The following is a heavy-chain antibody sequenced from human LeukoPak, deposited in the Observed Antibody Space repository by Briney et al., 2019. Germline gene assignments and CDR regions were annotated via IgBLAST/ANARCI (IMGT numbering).Heavy chain of an antibody. Sequence: GASVKVSCKASGYTFSNYGIHWVRQGPGQGLEWMGWSSTNSDNANYAQKFQGRVTMTTDTSTSTAYMELRSLRSDDTAVYYCARDGTSMDDYWGQGTAVTVSS. V-gene: IGHV1-18*01. CDR3: ARDGTSMDDY. CDR1: GYTFSNYG. CDR2: SSTNSDNA. J-gene: IGHJ4*02. D-gene: IGHD1-7*01.